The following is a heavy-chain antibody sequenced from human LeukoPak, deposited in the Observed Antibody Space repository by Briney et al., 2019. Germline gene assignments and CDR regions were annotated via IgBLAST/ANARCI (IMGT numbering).Heavy chain of an antibody. D-gene: IGHD3-10*02. Sequence: GGSLRLSCAASGFTFSSYAMHWVRQAPGKGLEWVAVISYDGSNKYYADSVKGRFTISRDNSKNTLYLQMNGLRAEDTAVYYCAKDQRRVLEPNYYYYGMDVWGQGTTVTVSS. V-gene: IGHV3-30-3*01. CDR2: ISYDGSNK. CDR3: AKDQRRVLEPNYYYYGMDV. CDR1: GFTFSSYA. J-gene: IGHJ6*02.